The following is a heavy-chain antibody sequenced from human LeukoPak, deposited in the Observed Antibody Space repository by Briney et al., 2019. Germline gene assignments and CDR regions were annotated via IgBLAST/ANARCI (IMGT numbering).Heavy chain of an antibody. V-gene: IGHV3-30*03. CDR1: GFTFSSYS. D-gene: IGHD6-13*01. CDR2: ISYDGSNK. J-gene: IGHJ5*02. CDR3: ARDFEAAAAPYNWFDP. Sequence: PGGSLRLSCAASGFTFSSYSMNWVRQAPGKGLEWVAVISYDGSNKYYADSVKGRFTISRDNSKNTLYLQMNSLRAEDTAVYYCARDFEAAAAPYNWFDPWGQGTLVTVSS.